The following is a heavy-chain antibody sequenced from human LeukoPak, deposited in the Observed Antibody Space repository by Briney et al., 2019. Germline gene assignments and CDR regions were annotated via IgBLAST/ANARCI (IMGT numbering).Heavy chain of an antibody. CDR2: ISSSGSTI. CDR1: GFTFSSYE. CDR3: ARNVLRYFDWFPKPPGAGAFDI. Sequence: GGSLRLSCAASGFTFSSYEMNWVRQAPGKGLEWVSYISSSGSTIYYADSVKGRFTISRDNAKNSLYLQMNSLRAEDTAVYYCARNVLRYFDWFPKPPGAGAFDIWGQGTMVTVSS. D-gene: IGHD3-9*01. V-gene: IGHV3-48*03. J-gene: IGHJ3*02.